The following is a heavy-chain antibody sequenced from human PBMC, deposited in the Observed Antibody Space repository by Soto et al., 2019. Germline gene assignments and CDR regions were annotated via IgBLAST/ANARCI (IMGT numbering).Heavy chain of an antibody. D-gene: IGHD6-19*01. CDR1: GFTFSTFD. CDR3: VKGGWLDY. J-gene: IGHJ4*02. CDR2: IRGTDGST. Sequence: GGSLRLSCAASGFTFSTFDMTWVRQAPGKGLEWVSIIRGTDGSTYYADSMKGRFTISKDNSRNTLYLQMNSLRPEDTALYFCVKGGWLDYWGQGTLVTVSS. V-gene: IGHV3-23*01.